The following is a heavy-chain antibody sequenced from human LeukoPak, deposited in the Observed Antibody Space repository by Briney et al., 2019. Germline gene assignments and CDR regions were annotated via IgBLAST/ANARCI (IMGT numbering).Heavy chain of an antibody. CDR2: IYHSGST. D-gene: IGHD3-10*01. Sequence: PSETLSLTCAVSGGSISSSNWWSWARQPPGKGLEWIGEIYHSGSTNYNPSLKSRVTISVDKSKNQFSLKMSSVTASDTAVYYCAREPNRWYGIDYWGQGTLVTVSS. CDR3: AREPNRWYGIDY. V-gene: IGHV4-4*02. J-gene: IGHJ4*02. CDR1: GGSISSSNW.